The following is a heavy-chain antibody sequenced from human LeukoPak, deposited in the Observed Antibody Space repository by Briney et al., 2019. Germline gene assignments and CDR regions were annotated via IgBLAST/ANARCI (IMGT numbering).Heavy chain of an antibody. CDR2: ISTDGSSA. CDR1: GFTFSNYW. D-gene: IGHD3-3*01. V-gene: IGHV3-74*01. J-gene: IGHJ6*03. CDR3: ARAGSDYDYWTGYYYYIGV. Sequence: GSLRLSCTASGFTFSNYWMHWVRQVPGKGLVWVSRISTDGSSASYADSVKGRFTISRDNAKNTLYLQMNSLRAEDTAMYYCARAGSDYDYWTGYYYYIGVWGKGTTVTVSS.